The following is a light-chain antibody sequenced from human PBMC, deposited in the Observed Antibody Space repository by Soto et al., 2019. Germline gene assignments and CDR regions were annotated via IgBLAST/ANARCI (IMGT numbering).Light chain of an antibody. CDR3: ASFTTTRTWV. J-gene: IGLJ3*02. CDR2: EVN. Sequence: QSVLTQPASVSGSPGQSITISCTGTRSDIGVYNYVSWFQQHPGKAPKLMIYEVNNRPSGVSDRFSGSKSANTASLTISGLQAEDEADYYCASFTTTRTWVFGGGTKLTVL. V-gene: IGLV2-14*01. CDR1: RSDIGVYNY.